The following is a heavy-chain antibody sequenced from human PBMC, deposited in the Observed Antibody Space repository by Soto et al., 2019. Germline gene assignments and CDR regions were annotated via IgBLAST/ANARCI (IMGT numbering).Heavy chain of an antibody. CDR1: GFSFQNHA. Sequence: QVHLLESGGGVVQPGRSLRLSCVASGFSFQNHAMYWIRQAPGKGLEWVALIAYDGRTKYSDAVRGRFTVSRDNSKSTQYLQMNSLRAEDTAVYYCAPSTSVTFESWGQGTVVIVSS. V-gene: IGHV3-30-3*01. CDR2: IAYDGRTK. J-gene: IGHJ4*02. D-gene: IGHD4-4*01. CDR3: APSTSVTFES.